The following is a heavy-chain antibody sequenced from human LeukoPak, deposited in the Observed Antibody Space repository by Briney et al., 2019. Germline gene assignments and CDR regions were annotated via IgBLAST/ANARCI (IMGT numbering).Heavy chain of an antibody. V-gene: IGHV4-30-2*05. CDR3: ARDTPYSSSWYSGWFDP. CDR2: IYHSGST. D-gene: IGHD6-13*01. J-gene: IGHJ5*02. Sequence: SPTLSLTCTVSGGSISSGGYYWSWIRQPPGKGLEWIGYIYHSGSTYYNPSLKSRVTISVDTSKNQFSLKLSSVTAADTAVYYCARDTPYSSSWYSGWFDPWGQGTLVTVSS. CDR1: GGSISSGGYY.